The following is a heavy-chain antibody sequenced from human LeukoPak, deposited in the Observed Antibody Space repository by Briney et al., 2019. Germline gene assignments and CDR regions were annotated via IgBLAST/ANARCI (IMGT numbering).Heavy chain of an antibody. D-gene: IGHD2-21*01. V-gene: IGHV5-51*01. CDR1: GYSFTSYW. Sequence: GESLKISCKGSGYSFTSYWIGWVRQMPGKGLEWMGIIYPGDSDTRYSPSFQRQVTISADKSISTAYLQWSSLKASDTAMYYCARPPAYCGGDCFFDYWGQGTLVTVSS. CDR3: ARPPAYCGGDCFFDY. J-gene: IGHJ4*02. CDR2: IYPGDSDT.